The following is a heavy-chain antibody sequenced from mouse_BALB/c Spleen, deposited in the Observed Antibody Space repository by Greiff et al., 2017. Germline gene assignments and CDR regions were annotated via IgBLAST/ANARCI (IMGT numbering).Heavy chain of an antibody. D-gene: IGHD1-1*01. CDR3: ARLWGSSYEGYAMDY. Sequence: EVQLVESGGGLVQPGGSRKLSCAASGFTFSSFGMHWVRQAPEKGLEWVAYISSGSSTIYYADTVKGRFTISRDNPKNTLFLQMTSLRSEDTAMYYCARLWGSSYEGYAMDYWGQGTSVTVSS. V-gene: IGHV5-17*02. CDR2: ISSGSSTI. J-gene: IGHJ4*01. CDR1: GFTFSSFG.